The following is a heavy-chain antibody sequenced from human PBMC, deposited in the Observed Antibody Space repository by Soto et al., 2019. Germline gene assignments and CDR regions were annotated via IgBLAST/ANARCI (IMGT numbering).Heavy chain of an antibody. V-gene: IGHV5-10-1*01. Sequence: GESLKISCKGSGYSFTSYWISWVRQMPGKGLEWMGRIDPSDSYTNYSPSFQGHVTISADKSISTAYLQWSSLKASDTAMYYCASLTIAARRDYYYSGMDVWGQGTTVTVSS. D-gene: IGHD6-6*01. J-gene: IGHJ6*02. CDR1: GYSFTSYW. CDR3: ASLTIAARRDYYYSGMDV. CDR2: IDPSDSYT.